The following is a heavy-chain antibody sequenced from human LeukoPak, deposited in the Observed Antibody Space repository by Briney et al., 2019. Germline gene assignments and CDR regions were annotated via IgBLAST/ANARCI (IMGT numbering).Heavy chain of an antibody. J-gene: IGHJ4*02. Sequence: SETLSFTCTVSGGSISSYYWSWIRHPAGKGLEWVGRIYTSGSTNYNPSLKSRVTMSVDTSKNQFSLKLSSVAAADTAVYYCATSDDSSGYSLPYWGQGTLVTVSS. V-gene: IGHV4-4*07. CDR1: GGSISSYY. CDR3: ATSDDSSGYSLPY. CDR2: IYTSGST. D-gene: IGHD3-22*01.